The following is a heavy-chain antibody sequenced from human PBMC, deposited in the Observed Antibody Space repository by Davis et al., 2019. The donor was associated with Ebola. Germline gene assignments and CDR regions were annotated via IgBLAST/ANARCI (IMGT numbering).Heavy chain of an antibody. CDR3: AARGSYYYGSGSYSNYYGMDV. V-gene: IGHV4-34*01. J-gene: IGHJ6*04. CDR1: GGSFSGYY. Sequence: MPSETLSLTCAVYGGSFSGYYWSWIRQPPGKGLEWIGEINHSGSTNYNPSPKSRVTISVDTSKNQFSLKLSSVTAADTAVYYCAARGSYYYGSGSYSNYYGMDVWGKGTTVTVSS. D-gene: IGHD3-10*01. CDR2: INHSGST.